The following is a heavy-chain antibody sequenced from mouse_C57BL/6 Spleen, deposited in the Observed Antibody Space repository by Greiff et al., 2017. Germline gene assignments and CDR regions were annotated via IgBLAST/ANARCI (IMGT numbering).Heavy chain of an antibody. J-gene: IGHJ2*01. CDR2: INPSNGGT. V-gene: IGHV1-53*01. Sequence: QVQLQQPGTELVKPGASVNLSCKASGYTFTSYWMHWVQQRPGQGLEWIGNINPSNGGTNYNEKFKSKATLTVDKSSSTAYLQLSSLTSEDSAVYYCARSDPDYFDYWGQGTTLTVAS. CDR1: GYTFTSYW. CDR3: ARSDPDYFDY.